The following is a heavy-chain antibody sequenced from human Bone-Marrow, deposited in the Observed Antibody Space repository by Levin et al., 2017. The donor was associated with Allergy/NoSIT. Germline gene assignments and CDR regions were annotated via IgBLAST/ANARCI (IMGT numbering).Heavy chain of an antibody. CDR1: GGSFSGYY. J-gene: IGHJ6*02. CDR3: ARGPLQYYDILTGYYGPVRYYYGMDV. Sequence: GSLRLSCAVYGGSFSGYYWSWIRQPPGKGLEWIGEINHSGSTNYNPSLKSRVTISVDTSKNQFSLKLSSVTAADTAVYYCARGPLQYYDILTGYYGPVRYYYGMDVWGQGTTVTVSS. V-gene: IGHV4-34*01. CDR2: INHSGST. D-gene: IGHD3-9*01.